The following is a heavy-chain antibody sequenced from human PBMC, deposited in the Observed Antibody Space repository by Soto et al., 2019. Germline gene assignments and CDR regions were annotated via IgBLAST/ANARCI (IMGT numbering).Heavy chain of an antibody. CDR2: MSGSSSTT. V-gene: IGHV3-23*01. J-gene: IGHJ4*02. D-gene: IGHD1-7*01. CDR1: GLTFSNYA. Sequence: EVRLLESGGGLVKPGGSLRLSCATSGLTFSNYAMSWVRQAPGGGLEWVSSMSGSSSTTYYADSVRGRFTISRDRSKNTLYLQMSSLRAEDTALYYCAKTHERELPRVIDFWGQGTLVTVSS. CDR3: AKTHERELPRVIDF.